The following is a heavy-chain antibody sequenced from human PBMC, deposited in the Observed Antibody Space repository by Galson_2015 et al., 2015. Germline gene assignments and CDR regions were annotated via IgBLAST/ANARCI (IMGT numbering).Heavy chain of an antibody. Sequence: QSGAEVKKPGESLKISCKGSGYSFTRYWIGWVCQMPGKGLEWMGIVYPGDSDTRNSPSFQGQVTISADKSISTAYLQWSSLKASDTAMYYCARRVYCSSTSCYSNTSNRHYGMDVWGQGTTVTVSS. D-gene: IGHD2-2*01. CDR1: GYSFTRYW. CDR3: ARRVYCSSTSCYSNTSNRHYGMDV. V-gene: IGHV5-51*01. CDR2: VYPGDSDT. J-gene: IGHJ6*02.